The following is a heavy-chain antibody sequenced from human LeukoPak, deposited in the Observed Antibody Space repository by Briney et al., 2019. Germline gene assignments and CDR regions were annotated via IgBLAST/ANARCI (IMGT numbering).Heavy chain of an antibody. CDR2: ISWNSGSI. J-gene: IGHJ4*02. D-gene: IGHD5-24*01. Sequence: GGSLRLSCAASGFTFDDYAMHWVRQAPGKGLEWVSGISWNSGSIGYADSVKGRFTISRDNAKNSLYLQMNSLRAEDMALYYCARDGDDSIHWGQGTLVTVSS. V-gene: IGHV3-9*03. CDR3: ARDGDDSIH. CDR1: GFTFDDYA.